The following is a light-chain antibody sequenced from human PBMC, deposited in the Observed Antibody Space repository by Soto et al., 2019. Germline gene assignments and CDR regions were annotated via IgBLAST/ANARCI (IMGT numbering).Light chain of an antibody. Sequence: IQMTPSPSTLSSSERDKVTLTFPASQSISSWLAWYQQKPGKAPKLLIYKASSLESGVLSRFSGSGSGTEFTLTISSLQPDDFATYYCQQYNSYSRTFGQGTKVDIK. CDR3: QQYNSYSRT. CDR1: QSISSW. CDR2: KAS. V-gene: IGKV1-5*03. J-gene: IGKJ1*01.